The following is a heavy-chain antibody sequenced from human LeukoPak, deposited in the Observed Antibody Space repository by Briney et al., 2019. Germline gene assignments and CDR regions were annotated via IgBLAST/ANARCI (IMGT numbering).Heavy chain of an antibody. CDR3: AKVIRMILPVS. J-gene: IGHJ4*02. D-gene: IGHD3-16*01. V-gene: IGHV3-53*01. CDR2: LYSHGRT. Sequence: GGSLRLSCTASGLTVSSNHMSWVRQAPGKGLEWLSVLYSHGRTDYADSVKGRFTISRDNSKNTLYLQMNSLRAEDTAVYYCAKVIRMILPVSWGQGTLVTVSS. CDR1: GLTVSSNH.